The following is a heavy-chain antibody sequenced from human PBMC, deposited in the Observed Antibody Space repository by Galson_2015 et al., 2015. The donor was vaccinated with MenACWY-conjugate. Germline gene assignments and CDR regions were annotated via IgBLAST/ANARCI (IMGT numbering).Heavy chain of an antibody. D-gene: IGHD1-26*01. Sequence: SLTCTVSGGSITYTNYYWGWIRQPPGKGLEWIGSVYHSGITFYYPSLVSRVTISVDTSKNQFSLRLTAVTAADTAIYYCARPEWELRPKDAFDVWGQGIMVSVSS. J-gene: IGHJ3*01. CDR3: ARPEWELRPKDAFDV. CDR2: VYHSGIT. V-gene: IGHV4-39*01. CDR1: GGSITYTNYY.